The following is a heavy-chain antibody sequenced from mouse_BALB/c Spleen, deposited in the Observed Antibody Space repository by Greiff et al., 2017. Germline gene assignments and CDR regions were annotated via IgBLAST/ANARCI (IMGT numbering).Heavy chain of an antibody. Sequence: EVQLQQSGAELVRPGALVKLSCKASGFNIKDYYMHWVKQRPEQGLEWIGWIDPENGNTIYDPKFQGKASITADTSSNTAYLQLSSLTSEDTAVYYCASHYYGSKYYFDYWGQGTTRTVSS. J-gene: IGHJ2*01. CDR3: ASHYYGSKYYFDY. CDR2: IDPENGNT. CDR1: GFNIKDYY. D-gene: IGHD1-1*01. V-gene: IGHV14-1*02.